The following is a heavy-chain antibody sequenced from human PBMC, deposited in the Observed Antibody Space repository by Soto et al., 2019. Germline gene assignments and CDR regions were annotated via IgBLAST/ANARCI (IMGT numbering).Heavy chain of an antibody. J-gene: IGHJ4*02. CDR2: ISGGGSGA. CDR3: AIDLWWYTH. D-gene: IGHD2-15*01. V-gene: IGHV3-23*01. CDR1: GFTFSDHA. Sequence: EVQLLESGGGLVQPGGSLRLSCTASGFTFSDHAMTWVRQAPGKGLEWLSGISGGGSGAYYADSVKGRFTVSRANSNNTLFLQMDSLRVEDTAVYCCAIDLWWYTHWGQGTLVTVSS.